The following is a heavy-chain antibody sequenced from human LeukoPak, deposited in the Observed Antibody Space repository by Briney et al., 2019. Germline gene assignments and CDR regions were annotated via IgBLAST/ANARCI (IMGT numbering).Heavy chain of an antibody. Sequence: PGGSLRLSCAASGFTYSSHGMNWVRQAPGKGLEWVSGISGIGTYTYHADSVKGRFTISRDNSQKTLFLQMNSLRAEDTAVYYCAKSVLRPNHYDISGFYYNYFDSWGQGALVTVSA. CDR1: GFTYSSHG. D-gene: IGHD3-22*01. CDR3: AKSVLRPNHYDISGFYYNYFDS. J-gene: IGHJ5*01. CDR2: ISGIGTYT. V-gene: IGHV3-23*01.